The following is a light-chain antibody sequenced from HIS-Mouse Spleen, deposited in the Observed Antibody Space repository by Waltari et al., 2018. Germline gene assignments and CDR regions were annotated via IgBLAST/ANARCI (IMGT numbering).Light chain of an antibody. CDR3: AAWDDSLSGPV. Sequence: SVLPHPPSPSGTPGQGVTIPCSGSSPNIGRNNVSWYQQLQGTAPKLLIYRNNRRPSGVPDRFSGSKSGTSASLAISGLRSEDEADYYCAAWDDSLSGPVFGGGTKLTVL. CDR1: SPNIGRNN. V-gene: IGLV1-47*01. J-gene: IGLJ3*02. CDR2: RNN.